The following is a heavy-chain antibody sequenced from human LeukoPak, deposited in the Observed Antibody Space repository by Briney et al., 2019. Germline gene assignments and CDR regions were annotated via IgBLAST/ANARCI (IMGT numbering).Heavy chain of an antibody. J-gene: IGHJ4*02. D-gene: IGHD1-26*01. Sequence: GSLRLSCAASGFTFSSYAMSWVRQAPGKGLEWVSAISGSGGSTYYADSVKGRFTISRDNSKNTLYLQMNSLRAEDTAVYYCAKVSRQLPTFDYWGQGTLVTASS. CDR2: ISGSGGST. CDR1: GFTFSSYA. CDR3: AKVSRQLPTFDY. V-gene: IGHV3-23*01.